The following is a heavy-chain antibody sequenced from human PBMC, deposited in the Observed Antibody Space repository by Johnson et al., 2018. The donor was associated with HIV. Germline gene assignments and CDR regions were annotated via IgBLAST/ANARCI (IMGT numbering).Heavy chain of an antibody. CDR1: GFTFSNAW. CDR2: IKSKTDGGTT. D-gene: IGHD1-1*01. J-gene: IGHJ3*02. CDR3: ARREGTTGTFSAFDI. V-gene: IGHV3-15*05. Sequence: EVQLVESGGGLVKPGGSLRLSCAASGFTFSNAWMNWVRQAPGTGLEWVGRIKSKTDGGTTDYAAPVKGRFTISRDDSKNTLYLQMNSLRAEDTALYYCARREGTTGTFSAFDIWGQGTMVTVSS.